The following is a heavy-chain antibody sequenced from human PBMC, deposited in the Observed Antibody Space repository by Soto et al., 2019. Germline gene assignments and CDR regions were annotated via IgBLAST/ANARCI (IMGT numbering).Heavy chain of an antibody. CDR3: ARAVWTSSQEFDT. V-gene: IGHV1-2*02. CDR1: GFNFAGYF. D-gene: IGHD3-16*01. CDR2: INPNSGAA. J-gene: IGHJ5*02. Sequence: GASVKVSCKASGFNFAGYFLHWVRQAPGQGLEWMGWINPNSGAAKDAQKFQGRVTMTWDTSISSAYIELVSLRFDDAAVYYCARAVWTSSQEFDTWGQRTRVTVSS.